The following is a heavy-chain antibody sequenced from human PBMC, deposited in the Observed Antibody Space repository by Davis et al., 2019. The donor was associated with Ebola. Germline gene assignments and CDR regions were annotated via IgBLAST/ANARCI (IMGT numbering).Heavy chain of an antibody. CDR1: EFTFTTYV. CDR2: ISYDGSNK. Sequence: GESLKISCAASEFTFTTYVMHWVRQAPGKGLEWVAVISYDGSNKYYADSVKGRFTISRDNSKNTLYLQMNSLRAEDTAVYYCARERNYGNYYYGMDVWGQGTTVTVSS. CDR3: ARERNYGNYYYGMDV. D-gene: IGHD1-7*01. J-gene: IGHJ6*02. V-gene: IGHV3-30-3*01.